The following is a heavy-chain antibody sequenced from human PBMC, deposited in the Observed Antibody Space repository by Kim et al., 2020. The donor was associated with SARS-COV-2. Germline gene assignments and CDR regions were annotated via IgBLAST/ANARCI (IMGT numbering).Heavy chain of an antibody. CDR3: ARSANTGGNLGYYYYYGMDV. Sequence: GESLKISCKGSGYSFNSYWIGWVRQMPGKGLEWMGIIYPGDSDTRYSPSFQGQVTISADKSISTAYLQWSSLKASDTAMYYCARSANTGGNLGYYYYYGMDVWGQGTTVTVSS. D-gene: IGHD2-21*02. CDR1: GYSFNSYW. J-gene: IGHJ6*02. CDR2: IYPGDSDT. V-gene: IGHV5-51*01.